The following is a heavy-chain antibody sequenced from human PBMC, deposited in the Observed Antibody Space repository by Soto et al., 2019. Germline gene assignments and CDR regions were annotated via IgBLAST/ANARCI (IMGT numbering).Heavy chain of an antibody. Sequence: ASVKVSCKASGYTFTSYDINWVRQATGQGLEWMGWMNPNSGNTGYAQKFQGRVTMTRNTSISTAYMELSSLRSEDTAVYYCAGRCGSSPGYYYFAFDVWGQGTKVTVSS. D-gene: IGHD6-6*01. J-gene: IGHJ6*02. CDR1: GYTFTSYD. CDR3: AGRCGSSPGYYYFAFDV. CDR2: MNPNSGNT. V-gene: IGHV1-8*01.